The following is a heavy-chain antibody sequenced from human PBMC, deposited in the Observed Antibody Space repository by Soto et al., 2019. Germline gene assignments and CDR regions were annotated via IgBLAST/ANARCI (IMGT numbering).Heavy chain of an antibody. CDR1: GGSITSSSYY. J-gene: IGHJ5*02. Sequence: QLPLRESGPGLVKPSETLSLTCTVSGGSITSSSYYWGWIRQPPGKGLTWIGSIYYSGSTYYNPSLKYRLTISVDTSKAPCPLKLRSVTAADTTVYYRAKHEVSGRYVYTFDPWGQGKLVNGSS. D-gene: IGHD1-26*01. V-gene: IGHV4-39*01. CDR3: AKHEVSGRYVYTFDP. CDR2: IYYSGST.